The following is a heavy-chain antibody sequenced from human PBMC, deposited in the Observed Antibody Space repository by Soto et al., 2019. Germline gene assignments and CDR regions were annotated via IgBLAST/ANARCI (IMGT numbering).Heavy chain of an antibody. CDR1: GFTFRSYA. CDR2: ISYDGSNK. V-gene: IGHV3-30-3*01. D-gene: IGHD3-22*01. CDR3: VRSMIIVVRLIGLDY. J-gene: IGHJ4*02. Sequence: PGGSLRLSCGASGFTFRSYAMHWVRQTPGKGLEWVAVISYDGSNKHYAGSVKGRFSISRDNAKNMLYLQMDGLSSEDTAVYYCVRSMIIVVRLIGLDYWGQGTLVTVSS.